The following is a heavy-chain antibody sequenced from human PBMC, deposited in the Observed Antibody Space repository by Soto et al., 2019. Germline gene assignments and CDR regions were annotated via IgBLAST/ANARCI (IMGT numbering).Heavy chain of an antibody. CDR2: ISYDGSNK. V-gene: IGHV3-30*04. J-gene: IGHJ4*02. CDR1: GFTFSSYA. Sequence: GGSLRLSCAASGFTFSSYAMHWVRRAPGKGLEWVAVISYDGSNKYYADSVKGRFTISRDNSKNTLYLQMNSLRAEDTAVYYCARGPPYSSSYYFDYWGQGTLVTVSS. D-gene: IGHD6-6*01. CDR3: ARGPPYSSSYYFDY.